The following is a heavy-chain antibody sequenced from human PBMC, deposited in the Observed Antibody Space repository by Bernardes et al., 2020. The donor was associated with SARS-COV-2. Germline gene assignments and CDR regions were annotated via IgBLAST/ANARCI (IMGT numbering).Heavy chain of an antibody. V-gene: IGHV4-59*01. Sequence: SQTLSPTCTVSGGSIRYYYWNWIRQSPGQGLEWIGYVYYNGNTQYNPSVQSPLTISLDTSKNQFSLNINSVTAADTAVYYCARGSGKATREFDNWGQGTLVTVSS. CDR1: GGSIRYYY. CDR2: VYYNGNT. J-gene: IGHJ4*02. D-gene: IGHD1-26*01. CDR3: ARGSGKATREFDN.